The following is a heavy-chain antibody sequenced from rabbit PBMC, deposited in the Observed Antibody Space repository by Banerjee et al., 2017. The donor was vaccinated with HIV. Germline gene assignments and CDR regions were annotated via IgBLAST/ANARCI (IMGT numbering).Heavy chain of an antibody. Sequence: QLEESGGGLVQPGGSLKLSCKASGFSFSSSYYMSWVRQAPGKGLEWIGYIDPIFGTTYYATWVDGRFTISSHNAQNTLWLQLNSLTAADTATYFCARGYDDYDARLDLWGPGTLVTVS. J-gene: IGHJ3*01. V-gene: IGHV1S7*01. D-gene: IGHD2-1*01. CDR3: ARGYDDYDARLDL. CDR1: GFSFSSSYY. CDR2: IDPIFGTT.